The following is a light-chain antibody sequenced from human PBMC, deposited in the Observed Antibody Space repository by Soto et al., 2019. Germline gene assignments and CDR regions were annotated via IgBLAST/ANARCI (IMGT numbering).Light chain of an antibody. V-gene: IGKV1-39*01. Sequence: DIQMTQSPSSLSAYVGDRVTITCRASQSISSYLNWYQQKPGKAPKLLIYAASSVQSGVPSRFSGSGSGTDFTLTISSLQPEDFATYYCQQSYSTPRTFGQGTKLEIK. CDR2: AAS. J-gene: IGKJ2*01. CDR1: QSISSY. CDR3: QQSYSTPRT.